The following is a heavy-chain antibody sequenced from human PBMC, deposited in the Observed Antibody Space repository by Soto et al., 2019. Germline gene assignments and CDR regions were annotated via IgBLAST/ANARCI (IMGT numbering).Heavy chain of an antibody. Sequence: SETLSLTCAVYGGSFSGYYWSWIRQPPGKGLEWIGEIDHSGSTNYNPSLKSGVDISVDTSKNQFSLKLSSVTAADTPVYYCARGSFRGDNIPAWGQGTLVSVSS. D-gene: IGHD3-10*01. CDR3: ARGSFRGDNIPA. V-gene: IGHV4-34*01. J-gene: IGHJ5*02. CDR2: IDHSGST. CDR1: GGSFSGYY.